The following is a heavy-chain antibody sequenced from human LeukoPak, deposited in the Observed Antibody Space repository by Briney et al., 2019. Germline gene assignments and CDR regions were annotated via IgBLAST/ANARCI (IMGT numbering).Heavy chain of an antibody. V-gene: IGHV3-23*01. CDR3: AKDRATVTLAWYFDL. CDR1: GFTFSSYA. D-gene: IGHD4-17*01. Sequence: GGSLRLSCAASGFTFSSYAMTWVRQAPGKGLEWVSVISGSDGSTYYADSVKGRFTISRDSSKNTLYLQMNSLRAEDTAVYYCAKDRATVTLAWYFDLWGRGTLVTVSS. CDR2: ISGSDGST. J-gene: IGHJ2*01.